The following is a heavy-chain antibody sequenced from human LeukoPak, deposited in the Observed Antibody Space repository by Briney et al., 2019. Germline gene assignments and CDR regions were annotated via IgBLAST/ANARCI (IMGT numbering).Heavy chain of an antibody. Sequence: GGSLRLSCAASGFTFSSYAMHWVRQAPGKGLEWVAVISYDGSNKYYADSVKGRFTISRDNSKNTLYLQMNSLRAEDTAVYYCARDRGDILTGYYNSDYYYGMDAWGQGTTVTVSS. V-gene: IGHV3-30*04. D-gene: IGHD3-9*01. CDR1: GFTFSSYA. J-gene: IGHJ6*02. CDR3: ARDRGDILTGYYNSDYYYGMDA. CDR2: ISYDGSNK.